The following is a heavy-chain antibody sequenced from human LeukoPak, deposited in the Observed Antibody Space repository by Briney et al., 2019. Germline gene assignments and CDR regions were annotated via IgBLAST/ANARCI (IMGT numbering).Heavy chain of an antibody. V-gene: IGHV4-59*01. Sequence: SETLSLTCTVSGGSISGYYWSWIRQSPGKGLEWIGYFFYSGTTNYNPSFKSRVTISIDSPKNQFSLKLTSVTAADTAVYYCARGERLGPDIWGQGTMVTVSS. J-gene: IGHJ3*02. CDR3: ARGERLGPDI. CDR2: FFYSGTT. D-gene: IGHD3-16*01. CDR1: GGSISGYY.